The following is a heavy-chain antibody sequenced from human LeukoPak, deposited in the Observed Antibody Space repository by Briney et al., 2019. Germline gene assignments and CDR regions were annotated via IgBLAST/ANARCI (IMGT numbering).Heavy chain of an antibody. J-gene: IGHJ4*02. CDR3: ATEYSSSPHY. V-gene: IGHV4-59*12. Sequence: NTSETLSLTCTVSGGSISSYYWSWIRQPPGKGLEWIGCIYYSGYTNYKSSLKSRVTISVDTSKNQFSLKLNSVTAADTAVYYCATEYSSSPHYWGQGALVTVSS. CDR2: IYYSGYT. D-gene: IGHD3-22*01. CDR1: GGSISSYY.